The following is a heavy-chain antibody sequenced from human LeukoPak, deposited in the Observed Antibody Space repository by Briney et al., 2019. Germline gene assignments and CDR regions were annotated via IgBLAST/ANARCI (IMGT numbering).Heavy chain of an antibody. J-gene: IGHJ4*02. CDR3: ARGRSIAAANDY. D-gene: IGHD6-13*01. V-gene: IGHV1-69*05. Sequence: SVKVSCKASGGTFSSYAISWVRQAPGQGLEWMGGIIPIFGTANYAQKFQGRVTITTDESTSTAYMELSRLRSDDTAVYYCARGRSIAAANDYWGQGTLVTVSS. CDR1: GGTFSSYA. CDR2: IIPIFGTA.